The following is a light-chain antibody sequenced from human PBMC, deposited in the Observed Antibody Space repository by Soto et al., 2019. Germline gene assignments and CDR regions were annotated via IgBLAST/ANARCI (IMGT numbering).Light chain of an antibody. J-gene: IGKJ1*01. V-gene: IGKV3-15*01. Sequence: EIVVTQFPATQRLSSGERATVSCRASQSVSSYLAWYQQKPGQAPRLLVYGASTRATGVPARFSGSGSGTEFTLTISSLQSEDFAVYYCQQYNNWPWTVGQGTRW. CDR2: GAS. CDR3: QQYNNWPWT. CDR1: QSVSSY.